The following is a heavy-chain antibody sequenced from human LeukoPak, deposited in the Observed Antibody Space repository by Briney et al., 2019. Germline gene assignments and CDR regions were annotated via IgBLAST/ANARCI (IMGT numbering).Heavy chain of an antibody. Sequence: PSETLSLTCTVSGGSISSSSYYWGWIRQPPGKGLEWIGSIYYSGSTYYNPSLKSRVTISVDTSKNQFSLKLSSVTAADTAVYYCARDPFFYDILTGYYSSGGYWGQGTLVTVSS. V-gene: IGHV4-39*07. CDR3: ARDPFFYDILTGYYSSGGY. CDR2: IYYSGST. D-gene: IGHD3-9*01. J-gene: IGHJ4*02. CDR1: GGSISSSSYY.